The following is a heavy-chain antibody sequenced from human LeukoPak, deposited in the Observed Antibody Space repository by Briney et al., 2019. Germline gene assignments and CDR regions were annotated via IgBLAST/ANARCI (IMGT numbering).Heavy chain of an antibody. CDR2: IRYDGSNK. J-gene: IGHJ4*02. Sequence: QSGGSLRLSCAASGFTFSSYGMHWVRQAPGKGLEWVAFIRYDGSNKYYADSVKGRFTISRDNSKNTLYLQMNSLRAEDTAVCYCATIWSGYTMAFDYWGQGTLVTVSS. V-gene: IGHV3-30*02. CDR3: ATIWSGYTMAFDY. D-gene: IGHD3-3*01. CDR1: GFTFSSYG.